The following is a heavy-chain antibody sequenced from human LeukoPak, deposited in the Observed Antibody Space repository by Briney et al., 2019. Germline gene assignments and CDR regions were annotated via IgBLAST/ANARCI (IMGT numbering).Heavy chain of an antibody. D-gene: IGHD7-27*01. CDR1: GFTFSDYY. V-gene: IGHV3-21*01. CDR3: ARDVKTGAPFDY. J-gene: IGHJ4*02. Sequence: GGSLRLSCAASGFTFSDYYMNWVRQAPGKGLEWVSSISSSSSYIYYADSVKGRFTISRDNAKNSLYLQMNSLRAEDTAVYYCARDVKTGAPFDYWGQGTLVTVSS. CDR2: ISSSSSYI.